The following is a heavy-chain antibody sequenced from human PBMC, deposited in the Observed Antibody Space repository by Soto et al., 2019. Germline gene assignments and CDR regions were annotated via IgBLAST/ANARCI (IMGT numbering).Heavy chain of an antibody. Sequence: SETLSLTCTVSGGSISSGDYYWSWIRQPPGKGLEWIGYIYYSGYTAYNPSLKSRLTISLDPSKHQFSLRLSSVTAADTAVYYCASRSGGYTSSKFDFWGQGTLVTVSS. CDR2: IYYSGYT. J-gene: IGHJ4*02. CDR3: ASRSGGYTSSKFDF. D-gene: IGHD5-18*01. CDR1: GGSISSGDYY. V-gene: IGHV4-30-4*01.